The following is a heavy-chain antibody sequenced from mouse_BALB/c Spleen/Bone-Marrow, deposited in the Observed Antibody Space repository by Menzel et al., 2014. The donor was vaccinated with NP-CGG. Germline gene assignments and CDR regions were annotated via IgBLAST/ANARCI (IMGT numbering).Heavy chain of an antibody. V-gene: IGHV1-14*01. CDR3: ARPRQLGLPYYFDY. Sequence: VQLQQSGPELVKPGASVKMSCKASGYTFTSYVMHWVKQKPGQGLEWIGYINPYNDGTKYNEKFKGKATLTSDKSSSTAYMGLSSLTSEDSAVYYCARPRQLGLPYYFDYWGQGTPLTVSS. CDR1: GYTFTSYV. J-gene: IGHJ2*01. CDR2: INPYNDGT. D-gene: IGHD3-2*01.